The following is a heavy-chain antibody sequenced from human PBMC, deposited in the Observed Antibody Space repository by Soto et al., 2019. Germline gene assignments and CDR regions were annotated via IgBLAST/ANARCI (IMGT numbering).Heavy chain of an antibody. Sequence: QMQLVQSGAEVKERGSSVKISCKTSGGTFNTYALTWVRQAPGQGLEWIGGIIPIFGIKNVAQRFQGRVNINADESLTTAYMEMTSLRSDDTAVYYCAKEAGDHWGQGTLVTVSS. CDR3: AKEAGDH. D-gene: IGHD3-10*01. CDR2: IIPIFGIK. CDR1: GGTFNTYA. V-gene: IGHV1-69*01. J-gene: IGHJ4*02.